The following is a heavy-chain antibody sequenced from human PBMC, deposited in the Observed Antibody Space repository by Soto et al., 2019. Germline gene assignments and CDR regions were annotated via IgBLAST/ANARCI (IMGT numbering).Heavy chain of an antibody. Sequence: EVQLVESGGGLVQPGGSLRLSCAASGFTFSSYWMSWVRQAPGKGLEWVANIKQDGSEKYYVDSVKGRFTICRDNAKNSLYLQMNSLRAEDTAVYYCAGGGPPWSFDYWGQGTLVTVSS. D-gene: IGHD2-8*02. CDR3: AGGGPPWSFDY. V-gene: IGHV3-7*04. CDR2: IKQDGSEK. CDR1: GFTFSSYW. J-gene: IGHJ4*02.